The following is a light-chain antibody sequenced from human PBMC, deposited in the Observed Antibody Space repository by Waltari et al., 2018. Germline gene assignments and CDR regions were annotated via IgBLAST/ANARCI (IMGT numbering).Light chain of an antibody. J-gene: IGLJ2*01. CDR3: QVWDTSNDHVV. Sequence: SYVLTQSPSVSVAPGQTTRITCGGNNIGSKAVHWYQQKPGQAPVLVVYDDRDRPSGIPERFSGSNSGNTATLTISRVAAGDEADYYWQVWDTSNDHVVFGGGTKLTVL. CDR1: NIGSKA. V-gene: IGLV3-21*02. CDR2: DDR.